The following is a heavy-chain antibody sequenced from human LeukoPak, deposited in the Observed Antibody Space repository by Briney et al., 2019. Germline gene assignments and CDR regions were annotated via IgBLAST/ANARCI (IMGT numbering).Heavy chain of an antibody. CDR3: ARDLGRDGYNFGYYYGMDV. J-gene: IGHJ6*02. CDR1: GGTFSSYA. D-gene: IGHD5-24*01. Sequence: SVKVSCKASGGTFSSYAISWVRQAPGQGLEWMGGIIPIFGTANYAQKFQGRVTITADESTSTAYMELSSLRSEDTAVYYGARDLGRDGYNFGYYYGMDVWGQGTTVTVSS. V-gene: IGHV1-69*13. CDR2: IIPIFGTA.